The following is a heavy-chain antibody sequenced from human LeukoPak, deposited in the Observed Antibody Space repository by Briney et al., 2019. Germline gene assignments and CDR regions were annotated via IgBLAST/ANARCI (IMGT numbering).Heavy chain of an antibody. CDR1: GDRVTIGGVA. D-gene: IGHD6-25*01. V-gene: IGHV6-1*01. CDR3: ARGRASAFDV. CDR2: TYYTSKWNT. Sequence: SQSLSLTCAIYGDRVTIGGVAWKWVRESPSSELEWLGRTYYTSKWNTDYAVSVKSRIVVNPDTSKNQFSLQLNSVTSEDTAVYYCARGRASAFDVWGQGTMVTVS. J-gene: IGHJ3*01.